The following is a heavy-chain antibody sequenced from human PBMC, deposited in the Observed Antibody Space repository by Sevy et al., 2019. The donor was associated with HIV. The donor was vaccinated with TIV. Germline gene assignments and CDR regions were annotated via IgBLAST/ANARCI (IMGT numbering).Heavy chain of an antibody. CDR2: IKSKSDGGTV. D-gene: IGHD6-13*01. CDR1: GFTFSDAW. J-gene: IGHJ5*02. CDR3: ITYPRITTTGTGGFDP. Sequence: GGSLRLSCAASGFTFSDAWMGWVRQAAGKGLECVGRIKSKSDGGTVEHAAPVKGRFTISRDDSKDTLYLQMNSLKTEDTAVYFCITYPRITTTGTGGFDPWGQGTLVTVSP. V-gene: IGHV3-15*01.